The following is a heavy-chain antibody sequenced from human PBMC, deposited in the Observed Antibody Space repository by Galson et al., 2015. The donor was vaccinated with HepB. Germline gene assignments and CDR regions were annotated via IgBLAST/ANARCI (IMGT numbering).Heavy chain of an antibody. V-gene: IGHV4-34*01. CDR2: INHSGST. Sequence: LRLSCAASGFTFGDYAMSWIRQPPGKGLEWIGEINHSGSTNYNPSLKSRVTISVDTSKNQFSLKLSSVTAADTAVYYCARVRLVDTAMVTFARVVWFGPWGQGTLVTVSS. CDR1: GFTFGDYA. J-gene: IGHJ5*02. D-gene: IGHD5-18*01. CDR3: ARVRLVDTAMVTFARVVWFGP.